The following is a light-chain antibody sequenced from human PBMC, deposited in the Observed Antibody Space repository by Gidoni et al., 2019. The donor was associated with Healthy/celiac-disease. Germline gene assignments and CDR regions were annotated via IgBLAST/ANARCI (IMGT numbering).Light chain of an antibody. V-gene: IGKV1D-12*01. Sequence: DIKLPQSPSSVSASVGDRVTITCRGSQGISSWLAWHQQKPGKAPKLLIYAASSLQSRVPSRFSGSGSGTDFPLTISSLQPEDFATYYWQQANSFPLTFXGXTKVEIK. CDR2: AAS. J-gene: IGKJ4*01. CDR3: QQANSFPLT. CDR1: QGISSW.